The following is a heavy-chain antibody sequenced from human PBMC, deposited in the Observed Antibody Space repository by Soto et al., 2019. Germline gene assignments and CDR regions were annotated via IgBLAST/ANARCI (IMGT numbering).Heavy chain of an antibody. CDR2: ISGSGGST. Sequence: GGSLRLSCAASGFTFSSYAMSWFRQAPGKGLEWVSAISGSGGSTYYADSVQGRFTISRDNSKNTLYLKMNSLRAEDTAVYYSAKEGCSGGSCYIDYWGQGTLVTVSS. CDR3: AKEGCSGGSCYIDY. CDR1: GFTFSSYA. D-gene: IGHD2-15*01. J-gene: IGHJ4*02. V-gene: IGHV3-23*01.